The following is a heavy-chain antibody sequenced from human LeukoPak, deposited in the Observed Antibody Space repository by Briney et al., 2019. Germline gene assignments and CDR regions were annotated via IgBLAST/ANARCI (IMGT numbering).Heavy chain of an antibody. CDR2: ISTRSTYK. J-gene: IGHJ6*02. Sequence: GGSLRLSCAASGFTFSNFVMTWVRQAPGKGLEWVSSISTRSTYKYYVDSVKGRFTISRDNANNSLYLQMDNLRAEDTAVYFCARPLRPLGYFYGMDVWGPGTTVIVSS. CDR3: ARPLRPLGYFYGMDV. D-gene: IGHD2-15*01. V-gene: IGHV3-21*01. CDR1: GFTFSNFV.